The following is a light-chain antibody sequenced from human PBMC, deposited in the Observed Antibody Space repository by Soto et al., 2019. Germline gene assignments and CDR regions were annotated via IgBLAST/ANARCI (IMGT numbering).Light chain of an antibody. Sequence: QSVLTQPPSASGTPGPRVTISCSGSSSNIGSNYVYWYQQLPGTAPKLLIYSNNQRPSGVPDRFSGSKSGTSASLAISGLRSEDEADYYCAAWDDSLSGFYVFGTGTKVTVL. CDR3: AAWDDSLSGFYV. CDR1: SSNIGSNY. J-gene: IGLJ1*01. V-gene: IGLV1-47*02. CDR2: SNN.